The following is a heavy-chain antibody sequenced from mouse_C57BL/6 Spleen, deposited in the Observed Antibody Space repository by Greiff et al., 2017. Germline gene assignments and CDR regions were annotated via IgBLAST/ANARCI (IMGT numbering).Heavy chain of an antibody. D-gene: IGHD2-3*01. CDR3: GRYDGEGFDY. V-gene: IGHV1-55*01. J-gene: IGHJ2*01. CDR1: GYTFTSYW. Sequence: VQLQQPGAELVKPGASVKMSCKASGYTFTSYWITWVKQRPGQGLEWIGDIYPGSGSTNYNEKFKSKATLTVATSSSTAYMQLSSLTSEDSAVYYCGRYDGEGFDYWGQGTTLTVSS. CDR2: IYPGSGST.